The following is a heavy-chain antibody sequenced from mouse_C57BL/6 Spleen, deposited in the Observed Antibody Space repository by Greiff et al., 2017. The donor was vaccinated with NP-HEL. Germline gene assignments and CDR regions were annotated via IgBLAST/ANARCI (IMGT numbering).Heavy chain of an antibody. J-gene: IGHJ1*03. D-gene: IGHD2-5*01. V-gene: IGHV5-6*01. CDR1: GFTFSSYG. CDR2: ISSGGSYT. CDR3: ARQDYYSNPWYFDV. Sequence: EVMLVESGGDLVKPGGSLKLSCAASGFTFSSYGMSWVRQTPDKRLEWVATISSGGSYTYYPDSVKGRFTISRDNAKNTLYLQMSSLKSEDTAMYYCARQDYYSNPWYFDVWGTGTTVTVSS.